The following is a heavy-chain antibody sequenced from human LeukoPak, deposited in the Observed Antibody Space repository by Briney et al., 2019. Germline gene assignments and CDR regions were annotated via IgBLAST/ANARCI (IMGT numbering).Heavy chain of an antibody. Sequence: ASVKVSCKASGYTFTGYYMHWVRQAPGQGLEWMGWINPNSGGTNYAQKFQGRVTMTRDTSISTAYMELSRLRSDDTAVYYCARGIAAAALDAFDIWGQGTMVTVSS. V-gene: IGHV1-2*02. CDR3: ARGIAAAALDAFDI. J-gene: IGHJ3*02. D-gene: IGHD6-13*01. CDR2: INPNSGGT. CDR1: GYTFTGYY.